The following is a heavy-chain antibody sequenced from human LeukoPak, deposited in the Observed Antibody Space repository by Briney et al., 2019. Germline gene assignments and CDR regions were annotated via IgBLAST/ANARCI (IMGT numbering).Heavy chain of an antibody. J-gene: IGHJ4*02. D-gene: IGHD3-22*01. CDR3: ARQSSGLDY. Sequence: GESLKISCKGSGYRFTNSWIGWVRQMPGKGLEWMGIIYPGDSDTRYSPSFQGQVTMSADKSISTAYLQWSSLKAPDTAMYYCARQSSGLDYWGQGTLVIVSS. CDR2: IYPGDSDT. V-gene: IGHV5-51*01. CDR1: GYRFTNSW.